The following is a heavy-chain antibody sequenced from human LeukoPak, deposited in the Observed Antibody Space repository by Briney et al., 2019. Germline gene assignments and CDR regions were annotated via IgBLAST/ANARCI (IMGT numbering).Heavy chain of an antibody. D-gene: IGHD3-3*01. CDR2: ISGSGGST. Sequence: GGSLRLSCAASGFTFSSYAMSRVRQAPGKGLEWVSAISGSGGSTYYADSVKGRFTISRDNSKNTLYLQMNSLRAEDTAVYYCAKGDFWSGYYYYYGMDVWGQGTTVTVSS. CDR3: AKGDFWSGYYYYYGMDV. J-gene: IGHJ6*02. V-gene: IGHV3-23*01. CDR1: GFTFSSYA.